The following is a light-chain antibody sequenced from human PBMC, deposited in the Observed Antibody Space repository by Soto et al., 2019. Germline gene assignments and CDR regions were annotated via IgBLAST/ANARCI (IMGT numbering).Light chain of an antibody. CDR3: QKYNSAPLT. Sequence: DIQMTQSPSSLSASLGDRVTITCRASQGIGVYLAWFQQKPGNIPRLLIYAASTLQSGVPSRFSGSGSGTDFTLTISSLQPEDGATYYCQKYNSAPLTFGGGTKVEIK. V-gene: IGKV1-27*01. CDR1: QGIGVY. J-gene: IGKJ4*01. CDR2: AAS.